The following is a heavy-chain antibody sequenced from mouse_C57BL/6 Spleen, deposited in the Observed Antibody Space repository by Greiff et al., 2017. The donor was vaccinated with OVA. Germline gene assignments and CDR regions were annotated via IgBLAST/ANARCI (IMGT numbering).Heavy chain of an antibody. CDR3: AREGGSSGFFAY. CDR1: GYTFTSYW. D-gene: IGHD3-2*02. CDR2: IDPSDSYT. V-gene: IGHV1-50*01. J-gene: IGHJ3*01. Sequence: QVQLQQPGAELVKPGASVKLSCKASGYTFTSYWMQWVKQRPGQGLEWIGEIDPSDSYTNYNQKFKGKATLTVDTSSSTAYMHLSSLTSEDSAVYYCAREGGSSGFFAYWGQGTLVTVSA.